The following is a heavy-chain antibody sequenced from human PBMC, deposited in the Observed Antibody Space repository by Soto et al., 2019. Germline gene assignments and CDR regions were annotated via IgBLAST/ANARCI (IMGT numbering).Heavy chain of an antibody. CDR3: AREAFNGDYYSYYMDV. CDR1: GFTFSSYS. Sequence: EVQLVESGGGLVQPGGSLRLSCAASGFTFSSYSMNWVRQAPGKGLEWVSYISSSSSTIYYADSVKGRFTISRDNAKNSLYLHMNSLRAEDTAVYYCAREAFNGDYYSYYMDVWGKGTTVTVSS. D-gene: IGHD3-3*02. V-gene: IGHV3-48*01. CDR2: ISSSSSTI. J-gene: IGHJ6*03.